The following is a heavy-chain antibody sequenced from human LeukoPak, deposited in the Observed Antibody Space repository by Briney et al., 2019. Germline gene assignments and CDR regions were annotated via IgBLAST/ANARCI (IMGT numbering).Heavy chain of an antibody. CDR1: GFTFSSYA. CDR2: IATGGTT. D-gene: IGHD3-22*01. V-gene: IGHV3-23*01. Sequence: GGSLRLSCSASGFTFSSYAVTWVRQAPGKGLEWVSTIATGGTTYYADSVKGRLTISRDNSQSTLYLQMNSLRAEDTALYYCAKNYVASGYSSCDSWGQGTLVTVSS. J-gene: IGHJ5*01. CDR3: AKNYVASGYSSCDS.